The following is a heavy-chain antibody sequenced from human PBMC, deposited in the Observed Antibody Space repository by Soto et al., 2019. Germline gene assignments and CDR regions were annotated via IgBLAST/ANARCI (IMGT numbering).Heavy chain of an antibody. CDR2: ISSSGSTI. CDR1: GFTFSSYE. D-gene: IGHD3-3*02. CDR3: ARISSRRADFDY. V-gene: IGHV3-48*03. Sequence: SGGSLRLSCAASGFTFSSYEMNWVRQAPGKGLEWVSYISSSGSTIYYADSVKGRFTISRDNAKNSLYLQMNSLRAEDTAVYYCARISSRRADFDYWGQGTLVTVSS. J-gene: IGHJ4*02.